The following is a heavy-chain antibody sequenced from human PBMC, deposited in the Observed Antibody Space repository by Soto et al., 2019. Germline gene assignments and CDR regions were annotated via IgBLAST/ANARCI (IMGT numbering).Heavy chain of an antibody. CDR3: ARVSPARYFQNVYYYYGMDV. D-gene: IGHD3-9*01. CDR1: GGTFSSYA. J-gene: IGHJ6*02. V-gene: IGHV1-69*01. CDR2: IIPIFGTA. Sequence: QVQLVQSGAEVKKPGSSVKVSCKASGGTFSSYAISWVRQAPGQGLEWMGGIIPIFGTANYAQKFQGRVTITADESTSTDYMELSSLRSEDTAVYYCARVSPARYFQNVYYYYGMDVWGQGTTVTVSS.